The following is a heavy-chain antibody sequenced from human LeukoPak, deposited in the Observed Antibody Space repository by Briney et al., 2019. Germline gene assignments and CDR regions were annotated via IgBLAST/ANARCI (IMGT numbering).Heavy chain of an antibody. Sequence: GASVKVSCKASGGTFSSYAISWVRQAPGQGLEWMGGIIPIFGTANYAQKFQGRVTITTDESTSTAYMELSSLRSEDTAVHYCARIAARDYYYYYYMDVWGKGTTVTVSS. V-gene: IGHV1-69*05. J-gene: IGHJ6*03. D-gene: IGHD6-6*01. CDR3: ARIAARDYYYYYYMDV. CDR2: IIPIFGTA. CDR1: GGTFSSYA.